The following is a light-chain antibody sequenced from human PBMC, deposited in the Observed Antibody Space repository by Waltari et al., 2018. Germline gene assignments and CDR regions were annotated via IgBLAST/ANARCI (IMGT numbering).Light chain of an antibody. CDR2: GAS. V-gene: IGKV1D-12*01. J-gene: IGKJ5*01. Sequence: DTQMTQSPSSVSASVGDRVTMSCRTCQDVSNYLAWYQQKPGKAPKLLIYGASPLESGVPSRFSGSGSVTEFTLAISSLQPDDFATYYCQQANSFPFTFGQGTRLEI. CDR3: QQANSFPFT. CDR1: QDVSNY.